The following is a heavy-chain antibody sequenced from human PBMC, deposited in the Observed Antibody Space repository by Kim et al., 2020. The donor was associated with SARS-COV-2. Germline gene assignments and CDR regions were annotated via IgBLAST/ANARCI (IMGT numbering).Heavy chain of an antibody. CDR1: GGTFSSYA. CDR3: ARAESRYCSGGSCYPDLDY. D-gene: IGHD2-15*01. V-gene: IGHV1-69*13. Sequence: SVKVSCKASGGTFSSYAISWVRQAPGQGLEWMGGIIPIFGTANYAQKFQGRVTITADESTSTAYMELSSLRSEDTAVYYCARAESRYCSGGSCYPDLDYWGQGTRVTVSS. J-gene: IGHJ4*02. CDR2: IIPIFGTA.